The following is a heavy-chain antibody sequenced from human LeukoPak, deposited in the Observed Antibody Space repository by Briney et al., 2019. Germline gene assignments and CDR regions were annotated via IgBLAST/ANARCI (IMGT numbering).Heavy chain of an antibody. D-gene: IGHD5-18*01. CDR2: ISGSGGST. CDR3: AKDLGWIQFGY. CDR1: GFTFSSYG. V-gene: IGHV3-23*01. J-gene: IGHJ4*02. Sequence: PGGSLRLSCAASGFTFSSYGMSWVRQAPGKGLEWVSAISGSGGSTYYADSVKGRFAISRDNSKNTVYLQLNSLRAEDTAVYYCAKDLGWIQFGYWGQGTLVTVSS.